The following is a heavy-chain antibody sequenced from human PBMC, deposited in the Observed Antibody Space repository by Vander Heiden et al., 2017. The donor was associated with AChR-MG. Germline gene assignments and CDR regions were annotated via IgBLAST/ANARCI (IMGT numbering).Heavy chain of an antibody. CDR3: AKDSQWLVSHWFDP. D-gene: IGHD6-19*01. V-gene: IGHV3-23*01. Sequence: EVQLLESGGGLVQPGGSLRLSCAAFGFTCGSYAMSWVRQAPGKGLEWVSAISGSGGSTYYADSVKGRFTISRDNSKNTLYLQMNSLRAEDTAVYYCAKDSQWLVSHWFDPWGQGTLVTVSS. CDR2: ISGSGGST. CDR1: GFTCGSYA. J-gene: IGHJ5*02.